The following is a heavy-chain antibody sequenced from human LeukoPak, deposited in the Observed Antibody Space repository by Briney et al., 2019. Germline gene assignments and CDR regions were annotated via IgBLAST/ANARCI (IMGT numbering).Heavy chain of an antibody. V-gene: IGHV3-30*02. CDR2: LEYDGTSN. J-gene: IGHJ1*01. Sequence: GESLRLSCAASGLIFSKYGMHWVRQTPGKGLEWVAFLEYDGTSNYLDSVKGRFTISRDNSKNTLHLQMNSLRAEDTAVYYCAKGGYSADWGQGTLVTVSS. CDR1: GLIFSKYG. CDR3: AKGGYSAD. D-gene: IGHD5-18*01.